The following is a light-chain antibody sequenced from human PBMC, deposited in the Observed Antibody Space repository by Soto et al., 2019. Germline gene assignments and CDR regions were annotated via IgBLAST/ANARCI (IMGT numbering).Light chain of an antibody. CDR3: QQYHSSPLT. Sequence: VLTQSPATLSLSPGDRATLSCRASQSVNNFLAWYQQKPGHPPKLLFYWASTRESGVPDRFSGSGSGTDFTLTISSLQAEDVAVYYCQQYHSSPLTFGGGTKVDIK. V-gene: IGKV4-1*01. CDR2: WAS. J-gene: IGKJ4*01. CDR1: QSVNNF.